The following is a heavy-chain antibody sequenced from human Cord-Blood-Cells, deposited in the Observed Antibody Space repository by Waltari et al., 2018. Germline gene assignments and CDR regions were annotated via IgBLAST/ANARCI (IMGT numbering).Heavy chain of an antibody. J-gene: IGHJ4*02. CDR2: IWYDGSNK. D-gene: IGHD3-9*01. V-gene: IGHV3-33*01. CDR1: GFTFSSYG. CDR3: ARGSLRYFDWLLGPIGY. Sequence: QVQLVESGGGVVQPGRSLRLSCAASGFTFSSYGMHWVRQAPGKGLEWVAFIWYDGSNKYYADAVKGRFTISRDNSKNTLYLQMNSLRAEDTAVYYCARGSLRYFDWLLGPIGYWGQGTLVTVSS.